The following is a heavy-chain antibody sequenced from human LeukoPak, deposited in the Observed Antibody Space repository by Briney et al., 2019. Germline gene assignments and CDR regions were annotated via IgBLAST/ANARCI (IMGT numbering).Heavy chain of an antibody. J-gene: IGHJ5*02. CDR2: IYYSGTT. CDR1: GGSISTYY. D-gene: IGHD3-10*01. CDR3: SREFDT. Sequence: PSETLSLTCTVSGGSISTYYWSWIRQPPGKGLEWIGNIYYSGTTNYNPSLKSRVTISVDTSKCHFSLKLTSVTAADTAVYYCSREFDTWGQGAQVTVSS. V-gene: IGHV4-59*01.